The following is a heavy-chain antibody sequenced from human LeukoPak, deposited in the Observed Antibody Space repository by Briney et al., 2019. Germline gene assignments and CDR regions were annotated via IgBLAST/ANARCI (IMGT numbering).Heavy chain of an antibody. Sequence: GASVKVSCKASGYTFTGYYLHWVRQAPGQGLEWMGWINFNSGDTNYAQKFQGRVTMTRDTSISTAYMELSRLRSDDTAVYYCARSGYYYGLDYWGQGTLVTVSS. CDR2: INFNSGDT. CDR1: GYTFTGYY. V-gene: IGHV1-2*02. CDR3: ARSGYYYGLDY. J-gene: IGHJ4*02. D-gene: IGHD3-22*01.